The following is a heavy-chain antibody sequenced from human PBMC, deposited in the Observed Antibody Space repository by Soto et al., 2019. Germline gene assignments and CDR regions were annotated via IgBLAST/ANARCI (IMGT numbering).Heavy chain of an antibody. Sequence: QVTLKESGPVLVKPTETLTLTCTVSGFSLSNARMGVSWIRQPPGKALEWLAHIFSNDEKSYSTSLKSRLTVSKDTSKSQVVLTMPNMDPVDTATYYCARIRSDDVASTRLVDAFDIWGQGTMVTVSS. CDR1: GFSLSNARMG. CDR2: IFSNDEK. CDR3: ARIRSDDVASTRLVDAFDI. J-gene: IGHJ3*02. D-gene: IGHD2-15*01. V-gene: IGHV2-26*01.